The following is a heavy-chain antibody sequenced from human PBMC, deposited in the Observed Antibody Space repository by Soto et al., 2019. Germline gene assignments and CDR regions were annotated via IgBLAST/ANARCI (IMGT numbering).Heavy chain of an antibody. CDR3: ARDKITGLFDY. CDR2: IYYSGST. D-gene: IGHD2-8*02. CDR1: GSMSGYY. V-gene: IGHV4-59*12. Sequence: PSETLSLTCTVSGSMSGYYWSWIRQPPGKGLEWIGYIYYSGSTNYNPSLKSRVTISVDTSKNEFSLKLSSVTAADTAVYYCARDKITGLFDYWGQGTLVTVSS. J-gene: IGHJ4*02.